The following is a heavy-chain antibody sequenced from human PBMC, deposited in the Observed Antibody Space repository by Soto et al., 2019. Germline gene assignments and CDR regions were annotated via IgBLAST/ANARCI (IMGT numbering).Heavy chain of an antibody. CDR1: GFFFSDYY. V-gene: IGHV3-11*03. J-gene: IGHJ4*02. D-gene: IGHD6-25*01. Sequence: GGSLRLSCSASGFFFSDYYMDWIRHTPGRGLEWLSYISGDGLYKTNADSMQGRFTISRDNAKNSLYLQLTNLGADDTAVYYCANEGSSGLFDFWGQRVPVTVSS. CDR2: ISGDGLYK. CDR3: ANEGSSGLFDF.